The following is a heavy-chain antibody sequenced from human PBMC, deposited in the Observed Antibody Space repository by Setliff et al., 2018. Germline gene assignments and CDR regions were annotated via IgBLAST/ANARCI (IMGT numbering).Heavy chain of an antibody. J-gene: IGHJ5*02. D-gene: IGHD6-6*01. CDR1: GGSISSGGYY. CDR3: ARHVLGYSSSYNWFDP. Sequence: LETLSLTCTVSGGSISSGGYYWSWIRQHPGKGLEWIGSIYHSGSTYYNPSLKSRVTISVDTSKNQFSLKLSSVTAADTAVYYCARHVLGYSSSYNWFDPWGQGTLVTVSS. CDR2: IYHSGST. V-gene: IGHV4-39*01.